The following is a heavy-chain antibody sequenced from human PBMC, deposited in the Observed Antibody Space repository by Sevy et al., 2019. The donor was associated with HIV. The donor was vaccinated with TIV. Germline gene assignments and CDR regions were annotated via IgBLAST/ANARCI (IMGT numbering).Heavy chain of an antibody. D-gene: IGHD3-22*01. Sequence: GGSLRLSCAASGFTFSTYWMSWVRQAPGKGLEWVANIKQDGSERYYVDSVKGRFTISRDNAKNSLYLQMNSLRAEDTAVYYSARYYYFSSGYYLFGYWGQGTLVTVSS. V-gene: IGHV3-7*01. CDR2: IKQDGSER. J-gene: IGHJ4*02. CDR3: ARYYYFSSGYYLFGY. CDR1: GFTFSTYW.